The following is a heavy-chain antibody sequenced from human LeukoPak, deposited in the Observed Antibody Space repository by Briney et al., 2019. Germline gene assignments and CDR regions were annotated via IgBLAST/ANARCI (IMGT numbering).Heavy chain of an antibody. Sequence: KASETLSLTCAVYGGSFSGYYWSWIRQPPGKGLEWIGEINHSGSTNYNPSLESRVTISVDTSKNQFSLKLSSVTAADTAVYYCARATPRGHVDYWGQGTLVTVSS. CDR1: GGSFSGYY. V-gene: IGHV4-34*01. J-gene: IGHJ4*02. D-gene: IGHD2-15*01. CDR2: INHSGST. CDR3: ARATPRGHVDY.